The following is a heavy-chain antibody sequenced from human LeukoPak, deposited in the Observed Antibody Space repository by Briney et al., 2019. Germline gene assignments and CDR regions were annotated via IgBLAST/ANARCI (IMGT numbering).Heavy chain of an antibody. D-gene: IGHD1-7*01. J-gene: IGHJ6*03. CDR1: GGTFSSYA. Sequence: GASVKVSCKASGGTFSSYAISWVLQAPGQGLEWMGGIIPIFGTANYAQKFQGRVTITADESTSTAYMELSSLRSEDTAVYYRARIFGTTSRYYYYMDVWGKGTTVTVSS. CDR2: IIPIFGTA. CDR3: ARIFGTTSRYYYYMDV. V-gene: IGHV1-69*13.